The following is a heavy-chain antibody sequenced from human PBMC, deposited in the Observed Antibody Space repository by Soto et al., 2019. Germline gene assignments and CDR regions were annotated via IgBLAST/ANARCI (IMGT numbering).Heavy chain of an antibody. J-gene: IGHJ6*02. CDR2: IIPIFGTA. CDR1: GGTFSSSP. D-gene: IGHD5-12*01. V-gene: IGHV1-69*12. Sequence: QVQLVQSGAEVMQPGSSVRVSCKASGGTFSSSPISWVRQAPGQGLEWMGGIIPIFGTADYAQKYKGRVTITEDDSTTTAYMELSSLRSEDTAVYFCARDSDRDRLGWNYYYGTDVWGQGTTVTVSS. CDR3: ARDSDRDRLGWNYYYGTDV.